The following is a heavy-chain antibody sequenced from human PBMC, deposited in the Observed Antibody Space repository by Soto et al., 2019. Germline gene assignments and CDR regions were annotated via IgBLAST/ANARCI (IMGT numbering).Heavy chain of an antibody. D-gene: IGHD1-20*01. Sequence: GGSLRLSCAASGFTVSHNYMSWVRQAPGRGLEWVSVIYASGSTYYADSVKGRLTISRDDSKNTLYLQMNSLRAEDTAVYYCARGITGTTFDYWGQGTLVTVSS. CDR3: ARGITGTTFDY. CDR1: GFTVSHNY. J-gene: IGHJ4*02. CDR2: IYASGST. V-gene: IGHV3-53*01.